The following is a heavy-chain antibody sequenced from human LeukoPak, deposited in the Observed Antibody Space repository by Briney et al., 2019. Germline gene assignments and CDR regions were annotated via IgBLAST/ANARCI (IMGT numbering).Heavy chain of an antibody. D-gene: IGHD6-13*01. J-gene: IGHJ4*02. CDR1: GGSLSSSSYY. V-gene: IGHV4-39*01. CDR2: IYYSGST. Sequence: SETLSLTCTVSGGSLSSSSYYWGWVRQPPGRGVEWVGSIYYSGSTYYTPSLTSRVTISVDTSKNQFSLKLSSVTAADTAVYYCARLRYSSSWPFDYWGQGTLVTVSS. CDR3: ARLRYSSSWPFDY.